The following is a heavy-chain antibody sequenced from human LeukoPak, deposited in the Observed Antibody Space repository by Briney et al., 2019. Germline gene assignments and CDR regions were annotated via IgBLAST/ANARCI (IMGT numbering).Heavy chain of an antibody. CDR2: IIPIFGTA. CDR3: ARDLGYSSSTSCYKVFDI. D-gene: IGHD2-2*02. CDR1: GGTFSSYA. V-gene: IGHV1-69*01. J-gene: IGHJ3*02. Sequence: SVKVSCKASGGTFSSYAISWVRQAPGQGLEWMGGIIPIFGTANYAQKFQGRVTITADESTSTAYMELSSLRSEDTAVYYCARDLGYSSSTSCYKVFDIWGQGTMVTVSS.